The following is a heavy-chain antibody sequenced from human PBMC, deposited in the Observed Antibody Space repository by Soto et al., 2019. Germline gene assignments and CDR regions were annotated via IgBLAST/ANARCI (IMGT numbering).Heavy chain of an antibody. D-gene: IGHD1-7*01. J-gene: IGHJ5*02. CDR1: AGSITSDEYY. Sequence: SETLSLTCTVSAGSITSDEYYWNWIRYRPGKGLEWIGFIHHTGSTFYNPSLESRASISIDTSKSQFSLNLASVTVADTAVYYCARRGYDWNYALENWFDPWGQGTLVTVSS. CDR2: IHHTGST. V-gene: IGHV4-30-4*01. CDR3: ARRGYDWNYALENWFDP.